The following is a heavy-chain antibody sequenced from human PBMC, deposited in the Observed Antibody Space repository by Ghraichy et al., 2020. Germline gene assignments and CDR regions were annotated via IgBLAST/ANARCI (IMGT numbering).Heavy chain of an antibody. CDR2: IKQDGSEK. CDR3: ASVTYYDFWSGHYAGYQYGMDV. Sequence: GSLRLSCAASGFTFSSNWMSWVRQAPGKGLEWVANIKQDGSEKYYVDSVKGRFTISRDNAKNSLYLQMNSLRAEDTAVYYCASVTYYDFWSGHYAGYQYGMDVWGQGTTVTVSS. J-gene: IGHJ6*02. V-gene: IGHV3-7*01. CDR1: GFTFSSNW. D-gene: IGHD3-3*01.